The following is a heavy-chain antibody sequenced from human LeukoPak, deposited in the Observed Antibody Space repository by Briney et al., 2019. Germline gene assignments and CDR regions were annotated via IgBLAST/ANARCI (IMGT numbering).Heavy chain of an antibody. CDR2: IYYSGST. J-gene: IGHJ4*02. CDR3: ARTSGSGSYWNLPHY. Sequence: PSETLSLTCTVSGGSISSGDYYWSWIRQPPGKGLEWIGYIYYSGSTYYNPSLKSRVTISVDTSKNQFSLKLSSVTAADTAVYYCARTSGSGSYWNLPHYWGQGTLVTVSS. CDR1: GGSISSGDYY. D-gene: IGHD3-10*01. V-gene: IGHV4-30-4*01.